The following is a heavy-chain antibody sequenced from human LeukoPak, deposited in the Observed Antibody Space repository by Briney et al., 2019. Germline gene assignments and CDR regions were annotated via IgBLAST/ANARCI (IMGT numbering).Heavy chain of an antibody. Sequence: SETLSLTCAVYGGSLNGYYWSWIRQPPGKGLEWIGEGSDSGGTKYNPSLKSRVTISVDTSKNQFSLKLSSVTAADTAVYYCARDQIVGATRGGAFDIWGQGTMVTVSS. J-gene: IGHJ3*02. V-gene: IGHV4-34*01. D-gene: IGHD1-26*01. CDR2: GSDSGGT. CDR1: GGSLNGYY. CDR3: ARDQIVGATRGGAFDI.